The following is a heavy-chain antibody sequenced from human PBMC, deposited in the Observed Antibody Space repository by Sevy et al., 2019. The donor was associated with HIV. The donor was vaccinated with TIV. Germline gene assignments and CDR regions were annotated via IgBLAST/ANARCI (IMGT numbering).Heavy chain of an antibody. J-gene: IGHJ6*02. CDR3: VRDLRGRIVVVPAAKDYGMDV. CDR2: IYHSGST. D-gene: IGHD2-2*01. Sequence: SETLSLTCAVSGGSISSSNWWSWVRQPPGKGLEWIGEIYHSGSTNYNPSLKSRVTISVDKSKNQFSLKLSSVTAADTAVYYCVRDLRGRIVVVPAAKDYGMDVWGQGTTVTVSS. V-gene: IGHV4-4*02. CDR1: GGSISSSNW.